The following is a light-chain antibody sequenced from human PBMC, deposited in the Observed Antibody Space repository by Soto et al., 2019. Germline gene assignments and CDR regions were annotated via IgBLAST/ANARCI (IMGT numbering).Light chain of an antibody. CDR1: SSDVGGYNY. J-gene: IGLJ2*01. V-gene: IGLV2-14*01. CDR2: EVS. Sequence: QLVLTQPASVSGSPGQSITISCTGTSSDVGGYNYVSWYQQHPGKAPKIMIYEVSNRPSGVSNRFSGSKSGNTASRTISGLQADDEADYYCSSYTSSSNVVFGGGTKLTVL. CDR3: SSYTSSSNVV.